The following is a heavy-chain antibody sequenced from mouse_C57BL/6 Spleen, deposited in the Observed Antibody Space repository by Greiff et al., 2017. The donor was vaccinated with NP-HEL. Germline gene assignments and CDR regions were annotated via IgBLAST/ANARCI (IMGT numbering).Heavy chain of an antibody. V-gene: IGHV10-1*01. CDR3: VRHEGLRLYAMDY. CDR1: GFSFNTYA. D-gene: IGHD2-4*01. CDR2: IRSKSNNYAT. Sequence: EVKLVESGGGLVQPKGSLKLSCAASGFSFNTYAMNWVRQAPGKGLEWVARIRSKSNNYATYYADSVKDRFTISRDDSESMLYLQMNNLKTEDTAMYYCVRHEGLRLYAMDYWGQGTSVTVSS. J-gene: IGHJ4*01.